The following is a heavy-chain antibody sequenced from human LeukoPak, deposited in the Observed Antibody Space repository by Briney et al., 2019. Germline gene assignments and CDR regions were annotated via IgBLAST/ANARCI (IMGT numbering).Heavy chain of an antibody. CDR3: AKDVASGVIIDF. J-gene: IGHJ4*02. V-gene: IGHV3-33*03. D-gene: IGHD3-10*01. CDR2: IWNDGGKT. Sequence: PGRSLRLSCAASGFTFSTYGMHWVRQAPGKGLEWVALIWNDGGKTYYVDSVKGRFTISRDNSKNTLFLQMNSLRAEDTAVYYCAKDVASGVIIDFWGQGTLVTVSS. CDR1: GFTFSTYG.